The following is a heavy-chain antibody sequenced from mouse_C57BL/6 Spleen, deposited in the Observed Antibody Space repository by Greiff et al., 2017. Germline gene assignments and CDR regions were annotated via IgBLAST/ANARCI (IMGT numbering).Heavy chain of an antibody. CDR2: INPSTGGT. CDR3: ARIDYDGYYWFAY. Sequence: VQLQQSGPELVKPGASVKISCKASGYSFTGYYMNWVKQSPEKSLEWIGEINPSTGGTTYNQKFKAKATLTVDKSSSTAYMQIKSLTSEDSAVYYCARIDYDGYYWFAYWGQGTLVTVSA. CDR1: GYSFTGYY. D-gene: IGHD2-3*01. J-gene: IGHJ3*01. V-gene: IGHV1-42*01.